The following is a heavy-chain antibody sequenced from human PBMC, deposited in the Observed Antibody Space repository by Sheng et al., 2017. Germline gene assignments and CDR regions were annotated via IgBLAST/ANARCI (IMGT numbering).Heavy chain of an antibody. V-gene: IGHV4-61*02. CDR1: GGSISSGSYY. CDR3: ARGERRSSGWGYYYYMDV. Sequence: QVQLQESGPGLVKPSQTLSLTCTVSGGSISSGSYYWSWIRQPAGKGLEWIGRIYTSGSTNYNPSLKSRVTISVDTSKNQFSLKLSSVTAADTAVYYCARGERRSSGWGYYYYMDVWGQGTKVTVSS. D-gene: IGHD6-19*01. J-gene: IGHJ6*03. CDR2: IYTSGST.